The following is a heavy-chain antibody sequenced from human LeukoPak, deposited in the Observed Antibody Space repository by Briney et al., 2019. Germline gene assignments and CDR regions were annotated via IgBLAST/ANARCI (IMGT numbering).Heavy chain of an antibody. V-gene: IGHV3-48*01. J-gene: IGHJ4*02. CDR2: ISSSSSTI. D-gene: IGHD1-26*01. CDR1: GFTFSSYS. CDR3: ARESYSGSYIDY. Sequence: GGSLRLSCAASGFTFSSYSMNWVRQAPGKGLEWVSCISSSSSTIYYADSVKGRFTISRDNAKNSLYLQMNSLRAEDTAVYYCARESYSGSYIDYWGQGTLVTVSS.